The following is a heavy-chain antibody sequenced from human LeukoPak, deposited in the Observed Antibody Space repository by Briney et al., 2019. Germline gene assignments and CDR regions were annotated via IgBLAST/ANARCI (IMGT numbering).Heavy chain of an antibody. CDR2: IISVFGTE. V-gene: IGHV1-69*06. Sequence: SVNVSCTASGGSPNRYGISWVRQAPGQGRGWMGRIISVFGTENYAQKFQDRVTITADIASNTAYMELTSLTSEDTAVYFCAKQGEIRQDYYMDVWGKGTTVTVSS. CDR3: AKQGEIRQDYYMDV. J-gene: IGHJ6*03. D-gene: IGHD1/OR15-1a*01. CDR1: GGSPNRYG.